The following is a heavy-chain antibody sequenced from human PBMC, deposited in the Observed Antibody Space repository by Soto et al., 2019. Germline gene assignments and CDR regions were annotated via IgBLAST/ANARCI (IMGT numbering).Heavy chain of an antibody. CDR1: GGSISSYY. CDR2: IYYSGST. J-gene: IGHJ2*01. Sequence: QLQLQESGPGLVKPSETLSLTCTVSGGSISSYYWSWIRQPPGKGLEWIGYIYYSGSTNYNPSLKSRVTTSEDTSKTQVSLMLSSVTAADTAVYYCARLEGYWYFDIWGRGALVTVSS. D-gene: IGHD3-3*01. V-gene: IGHV4-59*08. CDR3: ARLEGYWYFDI.